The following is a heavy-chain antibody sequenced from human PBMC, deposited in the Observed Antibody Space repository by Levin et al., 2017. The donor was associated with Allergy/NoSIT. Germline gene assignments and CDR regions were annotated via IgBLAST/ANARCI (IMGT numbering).Heavy chain of an antibody. D-gene: IGHD2-21*02. V-gene: IGHV3-43*01. J-gene: IGHJ4*02. Sequence: GGSLRLSCAASGFTFDDYTMHWVRQAPGKGLEWVSLISCDGGSTYYADSVKGRFTISRDNSKNSLYLQMNSLRTEDTALYYCAKDMRRPIRAYCGGDCDSGYCDYWGEGTLVTVSA. CDR3: AKDMRRPIRAYCGGDCDSGYCDY. CDR2: ISCDGGST. CDR1: GFTFDDYT.